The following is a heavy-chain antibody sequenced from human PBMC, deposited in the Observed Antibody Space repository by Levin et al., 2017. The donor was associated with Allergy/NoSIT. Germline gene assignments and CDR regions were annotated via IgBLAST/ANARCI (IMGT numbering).Heavy chain of an antibody. J-gene: IGHJ6*02. Sequence: VASVKVSCKASGYTFTNYAINWVRQAPGQGLEWMGWISAYNGNTNYAQKLQGRVTMTTDTSTSTAYMELRSLRSDDTALYYCARGLYHMDVWGQGTTVTVSS. V-gene: IGHV1-18*01. CDR2: ISAYNGNT. D-gene: IGHD2-2*01. CDR1: GYTFTNYA. CDR3: ARGLYHMDV.